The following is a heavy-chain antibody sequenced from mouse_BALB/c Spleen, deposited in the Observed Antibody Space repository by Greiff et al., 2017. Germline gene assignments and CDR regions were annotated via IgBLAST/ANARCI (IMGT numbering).Heavy chain of an antibody. D-gene: IGHD2-1*01. CDR1: GFTFSSYA. J-gene: IGHJ3*01. CDR2: ISSGGSYT. Sequence: DVHLVESGGGLVKPGGSLKLSCAASGFTFSSYAMSWVRQTPEKRLEWVATISSGGSYTYYPDSVKGRFTISRDNAKNTLYLQMSSLRSEDTAMYYCARQNYGNYGFAYWGQGTLVTVSA. CDR3: ARQNYGNYGFAY. V-gene: IGHV5-9-3*01.